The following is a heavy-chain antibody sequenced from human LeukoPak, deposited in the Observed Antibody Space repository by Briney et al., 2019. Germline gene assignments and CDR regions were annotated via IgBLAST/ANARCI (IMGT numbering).Heavy chain of an antibody. D-gene: IGHD4-17*01. CDR3: AKGGGNHDYGDYDDWFDP. CDR1: GFTFSSYA. J-gene: IGHJ5*02. V-gene: IGHV3-23*01. CDR2: MSGGGGST. Sequence: TGGSLRLSCAASGFTFSSYAMSWIRQAPGKGLEWVSAMSGGGGSTDYADSVKGRFTISRDNSKNTLYLQMSNLRAEDTAVYYCAKGGGNHDYGDYDDWFDPWGQGTLVTVSS.